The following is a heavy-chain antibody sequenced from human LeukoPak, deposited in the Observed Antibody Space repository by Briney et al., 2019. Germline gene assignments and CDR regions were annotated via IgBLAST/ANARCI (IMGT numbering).Heavy chain of an antibody. D-gene: IGHD2-2*01. V-gene: IGHV1-69*05. CDR2: IIPIFGTA. CDR3: ARDRKGYCRSTSCSPRGWFDP. CDR1: GGTFSSYA. J-gene: IGHJ5*02. Sequence: SVKVSCKASGGTFSSYAISWVRQAPGQGLEWMGGIIPIFGTANYAQKFQGRVTITTDESTSTAYMELSSLRSEDTAVYYCARDRKGYCRSTSCSPRGWFDPWGQGTLVTVSS.